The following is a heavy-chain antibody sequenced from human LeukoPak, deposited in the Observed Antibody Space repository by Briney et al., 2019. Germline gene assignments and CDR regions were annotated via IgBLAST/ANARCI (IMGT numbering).Heavy chain of an antibody. CDR3: ARARWSSTGWFLGY. V-gene: IGHV3-74*01. D-gene: IGHD6-19*01. Sequence: GGSLRLSCAASGLTFSSYWMHWVRQAPGNGLVWVSRVNPQGSDTSYTDSVKGRFTISRDNAKHSLHLQMDNLRAEDTAVYYCARARWSSTGWFLGYWGQGTLVAVSS. CDR2: VNPQGSDT. J-gene: IGHJ4*02. CDR1: GLTFSSYW.